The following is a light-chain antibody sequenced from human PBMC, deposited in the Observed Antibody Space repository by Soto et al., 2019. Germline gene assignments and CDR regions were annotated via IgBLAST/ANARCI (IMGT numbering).Light chain of an antibody. CDR1: QSVSRS. V-gene: IGKV3-11*01. Sequence: IVLTQSPGTLSLSPGARAPLSGTASQSVSRSLAWYQQKPGQAPRLLIYDASNRATGIPARFSGSGSGTDFTLTISSLEPEDFAVYHCQQRSNWPPITFGQGTRLEIK. CDR3: QQRSNWPPIT. J-gene: IGKJ5*01. CDR2: DAS.